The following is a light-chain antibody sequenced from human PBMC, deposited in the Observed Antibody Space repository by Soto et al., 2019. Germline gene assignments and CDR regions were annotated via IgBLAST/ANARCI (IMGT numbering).Light chain of an antibody. CDR2: APS. Sequence: DIQLTQSPSSLSASVGDTVTITCRASQTIDSFLIWYQQKPGIAPKVLIYAPSSLRSGVPSRFSGSGSGTDFTLTINSLHPEDFATYYCQQTYNAPFTFGQGTKL. CDR3: QQTYNAPFT. CDR1: QTIDSF. V-gene: IGKV1-39*01. J-gene: IGKJ2*01.